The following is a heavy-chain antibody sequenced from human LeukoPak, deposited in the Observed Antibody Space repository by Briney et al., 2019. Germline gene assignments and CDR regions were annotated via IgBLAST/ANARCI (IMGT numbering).Heavy chain of an antibody. Sequence: PGGSLRLSCAASGITFSSYWMSWVRQAPGKGLEWVANTKQDGSDKYFVDSVKGRFTISRDNAKNSLFLQMNSLRAEDTAVYYCVRGWNSHYDYWGQGTLVTVSP. D-gene: IGHD1/OR15-1a*01. CDR1: GITFSSYW. CDR2: TKQDGSDK. J-gene: IGHJ4*02. CDR3: VRGWNSHYDY. V-gene: IGHV3-7*05.